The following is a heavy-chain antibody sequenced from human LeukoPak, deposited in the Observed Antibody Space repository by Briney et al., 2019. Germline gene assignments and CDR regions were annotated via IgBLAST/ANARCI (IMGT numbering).Heavy chain of an antibody. CDR1: GFTFSSYA. J-gene: IGHJ4*02. D-gene: IGHD3-10*01. Sequence: PGGSLRLSCAASGFTFSSYAMSWVRQAPGKGLEWVSLINDSGGSTYYADSVKGRFTISRDNSKNTLFLQMSSLRAEDTAVYYCAKTSAGIRGGYFDYWGQGTLVTVSS. V-gene: IGHV3-23*01. CDR2: INDSGGST. CDR3: AKTSAGIRGGYFDY.